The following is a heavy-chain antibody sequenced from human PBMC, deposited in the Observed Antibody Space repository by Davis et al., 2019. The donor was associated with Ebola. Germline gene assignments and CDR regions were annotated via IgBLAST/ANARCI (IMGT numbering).Heavy chain of an antibody. Sequence: GESLKISCAASGFTFSSYGMHWVRQAPGKGLEWVSSISSSSSYIYYADSVKGRFTISRDNAKNSLYLQMNSLRAEDTAVYYCARFGDCSSTSCFYYYYYGMDVWGQGTTVTVSS. CDR2: ISSSSSYI. V-gene: IGHV3-21*01. J-gene: IGHJ6*02. D-gene: IGHD2-2*01. CDR3: ARFGDCSSTSCFYYYYYGMDV. CDR1: GFTFSSYG.